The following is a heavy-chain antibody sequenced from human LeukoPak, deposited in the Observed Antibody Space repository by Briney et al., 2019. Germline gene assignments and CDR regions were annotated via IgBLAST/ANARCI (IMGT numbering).Heavy chain of an antibody. J-gene: IGHJ6*02. CDR3: ARKDSNSEYYYYGMDV. CDR2: IIPIFGTA. D-gene: IGHD2/OR15-2a*01. CDR1: GGTFSSYA. Sequence: ASVKVSCKASGGTFSSYAISWVQQAPGQGREWMGGIIPIFGTANYAQKFQGRVTITADESTSTAYMELSSLRSEDTAVYYCARKDSNSEYYYYGMDVWGQGTTVTVSS. V-gene: IGHV1-69*13.